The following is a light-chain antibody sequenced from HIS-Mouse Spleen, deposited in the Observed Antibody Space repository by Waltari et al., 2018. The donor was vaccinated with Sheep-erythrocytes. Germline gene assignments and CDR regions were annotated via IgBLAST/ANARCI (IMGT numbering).Light chain of an antibody. J-gene: IGLJ1*01. CDR3: CSYAGSYNHV. CDR1: SSDGGGYNH. Sequence: QSALTQPRSVSGSPGQSVTISCTGTSSDGGGYNHVSWYQQYPGKAPKLMIYDVSKRPSGVPDRFSGYKSGNTASLTISGLQAEDEADYYCCSYAGSYNHVFATGTKVTVL. V-gene: IGLV2-11*02. CDR2: DVS.